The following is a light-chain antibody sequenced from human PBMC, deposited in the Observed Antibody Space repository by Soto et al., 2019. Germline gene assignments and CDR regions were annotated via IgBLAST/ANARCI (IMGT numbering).Light chain of an antibody. J-gene: IGLJ2*01. CDR1: NSDVGNYNL. CDR2: AVS. CDR3: CSYAGSSTFT. Sequence: QSVLTQPASVSGSPGQWITISCAATNSDVGNYNLVSWYQQHPGKAPKLMIYAVSKRPSGVSNRFSGPKSGNTASLSISGLQVDDEADYYCCSYAGSSTFTFGGRTKVTVL. V-gene: IGLV2-23*02.